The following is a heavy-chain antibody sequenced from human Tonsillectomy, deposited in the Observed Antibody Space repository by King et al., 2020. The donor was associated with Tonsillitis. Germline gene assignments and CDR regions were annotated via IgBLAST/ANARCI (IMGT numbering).Heavy chain of an antibody. D-gene: IGHD3-3*01. CDR2: IYSGNRT. CDR3: ARAGYDDFWSGYYN. J-gene: IGHJ4*02. V-gene: IGHV3-53*04. Sequence: EVQLVESGGGLVQPGGSLRLSCAGSGFSVSTHYMSWVRQAPGKGLEWVSVIYSGNRTYYADSVKGRFTISRHNSKNTLYLQMNSLSPEDTAVYYCARAGYDDFWSGYYNWGQGTLVTVSS. CDR1: GFSVSTHY.